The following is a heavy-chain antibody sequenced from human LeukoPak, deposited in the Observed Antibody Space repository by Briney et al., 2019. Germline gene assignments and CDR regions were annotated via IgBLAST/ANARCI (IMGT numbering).Heavy chain of an antibody. CDR3: AKDDDWLRFEH. D-gene: IGHD5-12*01. CDR1: GFTFSSYG. CDR2: ISGSGGRT. V-gene: IGHV3-23*01. J-gene: IGHJ4*02. Sequence: PGGSLRLSCAASGFTFSSYGMSWVRQAPGKELEWVSGISGSGGRTYYADSVKGRFTISRDNSNHMLYLQMNSLIAGDTAIYYCAKDDDWLRFEHWGRGTPVSVSS.